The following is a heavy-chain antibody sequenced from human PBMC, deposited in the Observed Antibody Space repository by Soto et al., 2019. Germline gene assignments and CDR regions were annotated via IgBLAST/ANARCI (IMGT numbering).Heavy chain of an antibody. CDR3: AKEGTTVTTSVYFDY. J-gene: IGHJ4*02. Sequence: EVQLVESGGGLVQPGGSLRLSCAASGFTFSNYAMHWVRQAPGKGLEYVSTISSSGGSTHYANSVKGRFTISRDNSKNTLYLQMGSLRVEDMAVYYCAKEGTTVTTSVYFDYWGQGTLVTVSS. CDR1: GFTFSNYA. V-gene: IGHV3-64*01. CDR2: ISSSGGST. D-gene: IGHD4-17*01.